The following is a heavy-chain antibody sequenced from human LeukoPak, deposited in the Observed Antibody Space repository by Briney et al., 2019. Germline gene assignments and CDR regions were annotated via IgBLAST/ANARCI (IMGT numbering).Heavy chain of an antibody. CDR3: ARDRGSYYMYYYYYMDV. CDR1: GYTFTSYY. V-gene: IGHV1-46*01. CDR2: INPSGGST. Sequence: ASVKVSCKASGYTFTSYYMLWVRQAPGQGLEWMGIINPSGGSTSYAQKFQGRVTMTRDMSTSTVYMELSSLRSEDTAVYYCARDRGSYYMYYYYYMDVWGKGTTVTVSS. D-gene: IGHD1-26*01. J-gene: IGHJ6*03.